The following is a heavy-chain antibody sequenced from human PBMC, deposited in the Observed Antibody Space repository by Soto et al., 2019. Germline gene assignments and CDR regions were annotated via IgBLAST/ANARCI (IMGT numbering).Heavy chain of an antibody. Sequence: EVQLVESGGGFVQPGGSLRLSCVASGFDLSDYSMNWVRQAPGKGLEWVSYISRTTDFIYYADSVKGRFTISRDNAKNSLSLQMNSLRDEDTAVHYCARDMDKTTGVAGPDYWGQGTLVTVSS. D-gene: IGHD6-19*01. CDR1: GFDLSDYS. CDR2: ISRTTDFI. J-gene: IGHJ4*02. CDR3: ARDMDKTTGVAGPDY. V-gene: IGHV3-48*02.